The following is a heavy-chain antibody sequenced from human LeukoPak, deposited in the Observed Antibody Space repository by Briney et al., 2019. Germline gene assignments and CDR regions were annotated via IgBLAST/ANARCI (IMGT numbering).Heavy chain of an antibody. Sequence: GASVKVSCKASGYTFTGYYMHWVRQAPGQGLEWMGWINPNSGGTNYAQKFQGRVTMTRDTSISTAYMELSRLRSDDAAVYYCARVGGSSIAAPQGYWGQGTLVTVSS. V-gene: IGHV1-2*02. CDR2: INPNSGGT. D-gene: IGHD6-6*01. CDR1: GYTFTGYY. J-gene: IGHJ4*02. CDR3: ARVGGSSIAAPQGY.